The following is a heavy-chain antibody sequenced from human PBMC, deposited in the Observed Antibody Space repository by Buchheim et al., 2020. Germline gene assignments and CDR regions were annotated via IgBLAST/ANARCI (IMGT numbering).Heavy chain of an antibody. Sequence: QVQLVESGGGVVQPGRSLRLSCAASGFTFSSYAMHWVRQAPGKGLEWVAVISYDGSNKYYADSVKGRFTISRDNSKKKLYLQMNSLRAEDTAVYYCARVLDCSSTSCHDYWGQGTL. V-gene: IGHV3-30-3*01. CDR3: ARVLDCSSTSCHDY. J-gene: IGHJ4*02. D-gene: IGHD2-2*01. CDR2: ISYDGSNK. CDR1: GFTFSSYA.